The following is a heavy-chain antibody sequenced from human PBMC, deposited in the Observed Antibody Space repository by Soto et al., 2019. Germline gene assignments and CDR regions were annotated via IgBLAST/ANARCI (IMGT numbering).Heavy chain of an antibody. V-gene: IGHV4-39*01. D-gene: IGHD6-19*01. CDR1: DDSIGRSNYF. CDR3: ARHLYSGDSSGSFGY. CDR2: IFYSGNS. Sequence: QLQLQESGPGLVKPSETLSLTCTVADDSIGRSNYFWGWIRQPPGKGLEWLGNIFYSGNSHYNPSLMCRVAIPLDTSIHHFSLRGSSVTSADTAVYYCARHLYSGDSSGSFGYWGPGALVIVSS. J-gene: IGHJ4*02.